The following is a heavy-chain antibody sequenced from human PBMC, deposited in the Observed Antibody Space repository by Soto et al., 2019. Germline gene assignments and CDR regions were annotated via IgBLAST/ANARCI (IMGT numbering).Heavy chain of an antibody. CDR1: GGSITSGGNY. V-gene: IGHV4-31*03. D-gene: IGHD3-22*01. J-gene: IGHJ4*02. CDR3: VRNLFGRGGNYMDY. CDR2: IYYSGTT. Sequence: SGTLSLTCTVSGGSITSGGNYWSWIRQHPGKGLEWIGYIYYSGTTYYNPSLKSRVTISVDTSKNQFSLKLSSVTAADTAVYYCVRNLFGRGGNYMDYWGQGTLVTVSS.